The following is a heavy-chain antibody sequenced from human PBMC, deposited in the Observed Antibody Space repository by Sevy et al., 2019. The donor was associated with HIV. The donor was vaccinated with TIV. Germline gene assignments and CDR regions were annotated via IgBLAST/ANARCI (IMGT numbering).Heavy chain of an antibody. D-gene: IGHD3-10*01. Sequence: GGSLRLSCTASGFTFGDYCVSWFRQAPGKGLEWVGAIRDRAYGGTTEYAASVKGRFSISRDDSRNIAYLQMDGLNTEDTAVYYCTREAVTMGRGIYTGFDIWGQGTLVTVSS. CDR3: TREAVTMGRGIYTGFDI. CDR2: IRDRAYGGTT. V-gene: IGHV3-49*03. CDR1: GFTFGDYC. J-gene: IGHJ3*02.